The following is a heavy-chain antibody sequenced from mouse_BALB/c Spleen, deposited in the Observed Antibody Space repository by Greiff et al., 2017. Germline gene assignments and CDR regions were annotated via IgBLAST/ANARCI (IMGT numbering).Heavy chain of an antibody. V-gene: IGHV1-54*01. D-gene: IGHD2-10*02. J-gene: IGHJ4*01. Sequence: QVQLKQSGAELVRPGTSVKVSCKASGYAFTNYLIEWVKQRPGQGLEWIGVINPGSGGTNYNEKFKGKATLTADKSSSTAYMQLSSLTSDDSAVYFCARSLEYAMDYWGQGTSVTVSS. CDR3: ARSLEYAMDY. CDR1: GYAFTNYL. CDR2: INPGSGGT.